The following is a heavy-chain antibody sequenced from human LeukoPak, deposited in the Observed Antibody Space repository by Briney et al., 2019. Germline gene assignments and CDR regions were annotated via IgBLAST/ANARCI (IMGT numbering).Heavy chain of an antibody. CDR2: INSDGSST. Sequence: GGSLRLSCAASGFTFSSYWMHWVRQAPGTGLVWVSRINSDGSSTVYADSVKGRFTISRDNAKNTLYLQMNSLRAEDTAVYYCAKATGILHWGQGGYWGQGTLVTVSS. V-gene: IGHV3-74*01. CDR1: GFTFSSYW. CDR3: AKATGILHWGQGGY. D-gene: IGHD7-27*01. J-gene: IGHJ4*02.